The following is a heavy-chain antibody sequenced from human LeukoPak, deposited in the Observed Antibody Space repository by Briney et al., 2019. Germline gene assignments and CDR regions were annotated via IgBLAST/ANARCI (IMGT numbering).Heavy chain of an antibody. J-gene: IGHJ3*01. V-gene: IGHV4-4*07. CDR3: AREGSTMVRGVIVA. CDR2: IYTSGST. D-gene: IGHD3-10*01. Sequence: PSETLSLTCTVSGGSISSYYWSWIRQPAGKGLEWIGRIYTSGSTNYNPSLKNRVTMSVDTSKNQFSLKLSSVTAADTAVYYCAREGSTMVRGVIVAWGQGTMVTVSS. CDR1: GGSISSYY.